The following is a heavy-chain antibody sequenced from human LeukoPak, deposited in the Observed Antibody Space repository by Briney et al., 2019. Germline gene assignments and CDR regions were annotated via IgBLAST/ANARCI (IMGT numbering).Heavy chain of an antibody. CDR3: ARESLVGATILFDY. CDR1: GDSIHSVYYF. D-gene: IGHD1-26*01. Sequence: SETLSLTCTVSGDSIHSVYYFWGWIRQPPGKGLEWIGSVYFDGDTSYSPSLKSRVTISVDTSKNQFSLKLSSVTAADTAVYYCARESLVGATILFDYWGQGTLVTVSS. CDR2: VYFDGDT. J-gene: IGHJ4*02. V-gene: IGHV4-39*07.